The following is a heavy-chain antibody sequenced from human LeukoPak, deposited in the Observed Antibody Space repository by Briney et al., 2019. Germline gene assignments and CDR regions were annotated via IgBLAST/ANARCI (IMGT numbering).Heavy chain of an antibody. CDR1: GGSISSGGNY. D-gene: IGHD6-6*01. Sequence: SQTLSLTCTVSGGSISSGGNYWSWIRQHPGKGLEWIGYIYYSGSTNYNPSLKSRVTISVDTSKNQFSLKLSSVTAADTAVYYCARVDPDSSSTLEVFDYWGQGTLVTVSS. CDR2: IYYSGST. J-gene: IGHJ4*02. V-gene: IGHV4-31*03. CDR3: ARVDPDSSSTLEVFDY.